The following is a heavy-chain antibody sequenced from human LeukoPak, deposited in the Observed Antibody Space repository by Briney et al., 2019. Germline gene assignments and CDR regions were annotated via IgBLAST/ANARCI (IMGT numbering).Heavy chain of an antibody. J-gene: IGHJ4*02. D-gene: IGHD5-18*01. CDR1: GYTFTGYY. V-gene: IGHV1-2*02. Sequence: ASVKVSCKASGYTFTGYYMYWVRQAPGQGLEWMGWINPNSGGTKYAQKSQGRVTMTRDTSISTAYMELSRLRSDDTAVYYCARDWDTREYYFDYWGQGTLVTVSS. CDR3: ARDWDTREYYFDY. CDR2: INPNSGGT.